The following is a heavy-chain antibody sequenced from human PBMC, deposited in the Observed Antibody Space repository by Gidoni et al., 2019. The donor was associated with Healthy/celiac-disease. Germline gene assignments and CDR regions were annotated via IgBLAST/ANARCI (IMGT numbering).Heavy chain of an antibody. J-gene: IGHJ4*02. CDR2: IWYDGSNK. V-gene: IGHV3-33*01. Sequence: QVQLVESGGGVVPPGRSLRLSCASSGFTFSSYGMHWVRQAPGKGPEGVAVIWYDGSNKYYADSVKGRFTISRDNSKNTLYLQMNSLRAEDTAVYYCAREFGELGVDYWGQGTLVTVSS. CDR3: AREFGELGVDY. D-gene: IGHD3-10*01. CDR1: GFTFSSYG.